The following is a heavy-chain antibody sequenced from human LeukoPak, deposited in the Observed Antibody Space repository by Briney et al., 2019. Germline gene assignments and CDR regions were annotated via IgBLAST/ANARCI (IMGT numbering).Heavy chain of an antibody. J-gene: IGHJ3*02. Sequence: GRSLRLSCAASGFTFDDYAMHWVRQAPGKGLQWVSGISWNSGNIGYADSVKGRFTISRDNAKNSLYLQMNSLRAEDTAFYYCAKDKGGSYSGAFDIWGQGTMVTVSS. CDR1: GFTFDDYA. V-gene: IGHV3-9*01. CDR3: AKDKGGSYSGAFDI. D-gene: IGHD1-26*01. CDR2: ISWNSGNI.